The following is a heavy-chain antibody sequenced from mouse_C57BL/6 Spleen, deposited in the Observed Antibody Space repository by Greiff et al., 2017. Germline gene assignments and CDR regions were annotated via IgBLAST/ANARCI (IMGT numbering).Heavy chain of an antibody. D-gene: IGHD4-1*01. V-gene: IGHV1-69*01. CDR2: IDPSDSYT. CDR1: GYTFTSYW. J-gene: IGHJ2*01. Sequence: VQLQQPGAELVMPGASVKLSCKASGYTFTSYWMHWVKQRPGQGLEWIGEIDPSDSYTNYNQKFKGKSTLTVEQASSTAYMQLSSLTSEDSAVYYCARGTGSYFDYWGQGTTLTVSS. CDR3: ARGTGSYFDY.